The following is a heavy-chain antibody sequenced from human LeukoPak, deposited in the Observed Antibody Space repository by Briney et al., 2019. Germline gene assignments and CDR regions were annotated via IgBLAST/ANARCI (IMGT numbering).Heavy chain of an antibody. CDR3: ARTYYDFWSGYYTPVDY. V-gene: IGHV1-18*04. J-gene: IGHJ4*02. D-gene: IGHD3-3*01. CDR1: GYTFTSYY. CDR2: ISAYNGNT. Sequence: ASVKVSCKASGYTFTSYYMHWVRQAPGQGLEWMGWISAYNGNTNYAQKLQGRVTMTTDTSTSTAYMELRSLRSDDTAVYYCARTYYDFWSGYYTPVDYWGQGTLVTVSS.